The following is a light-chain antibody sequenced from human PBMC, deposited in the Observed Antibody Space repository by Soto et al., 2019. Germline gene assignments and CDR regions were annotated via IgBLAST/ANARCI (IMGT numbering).Light chain of an antibody. Sequence: EVVLTQSPVTLSLSPGERATLSCRASQTVINNYLAWYRKKPGQAPRLLIYDASSRATGIPDRCSGGGSGTDFTLTISILEPEDFAVYKCQLFSSYTLRFGGVGIVDI. V-gene: IGKV3-20*01. CDR3: QLFSSYTLR. CDR1: QTVINNY. J-gene: IGKJ4*01. CDR2: DAS.